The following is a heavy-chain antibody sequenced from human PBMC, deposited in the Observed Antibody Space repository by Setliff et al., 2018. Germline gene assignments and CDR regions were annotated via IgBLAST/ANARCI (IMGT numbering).Heavy chain of an antibody. Sequence: GGSLRLSCAGSGFAFSSYAMSWVRQAPGKGLEWVSTIYSGDRSTFYTDSVKGRFTISRDSSKNTLYLQMNSLRAEDTAVYYCAKPQVELRWGFESWGQGAQVTVSS. D-gene: IGHD1-7*01. CDR2: IYSGDRST. CDR1: GFAFSSYA. V-gene: IGHV3-23*03. J-gene: IGHJ4*02. CDR3: AKPQVELRWGFES.